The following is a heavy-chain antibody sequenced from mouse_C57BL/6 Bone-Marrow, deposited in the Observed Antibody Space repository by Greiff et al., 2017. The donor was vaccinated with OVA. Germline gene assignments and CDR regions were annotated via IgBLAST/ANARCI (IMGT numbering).Heavy chain of an antibody. CDR1: EYEFPSHD. CDR2: INSDGGST. Sequence: EVKLQESGGGLVQPGESLKLSCVSNEYEFPSHDMSWVRKTPEKRLELVAAINSDGGSTYYPDTMERRFIISRDNTKKTLYLQMSSLRSEDTALYYCARQLRLRYYAMDYWGQGTSVTVSS. CDR3: ARQLRLRYYAMDY. D-gene: IGHD3-2*02. J-gene: IGHJ4*01. V-gene: IGHV5-2*01.